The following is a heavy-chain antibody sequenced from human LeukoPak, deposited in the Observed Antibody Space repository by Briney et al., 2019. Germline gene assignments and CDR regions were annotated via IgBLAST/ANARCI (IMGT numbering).Heavy chain of an antibody. D-gene: IGHD2-15*01. CDR1: GFTFRNYW. CDR2: INTDGSST. CDR3: ARPGHCSGGSCDAFDI. Sequence: GGSLRLSCAASGFTFRNYWMHWVRQAPGKGLVWVSHINTDGSSTTHADSVKGRFTISRDNAKNTLYLQMNSLRAEDTAVYYCARPGHCSGGSCDAFDIWGQGTMVTVSS. V-gene: IGHV3-74*01. J-gene: IGHJ3*02.